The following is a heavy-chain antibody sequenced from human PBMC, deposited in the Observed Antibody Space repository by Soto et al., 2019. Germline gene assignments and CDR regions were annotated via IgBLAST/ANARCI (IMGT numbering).Heavy chain of an antibody. D-gene: IGHD2-2*01. CDR3: ARGYCSSTSCPKSDAFDI. CDR1: GYTFTGYY. Sequence: QVPLVQSGAEVKKPGASVKVSCKASGYTFTGYYMHWVRQAPGQGLEWMGWINPNSGGTNYAQKFQGWVTMTRDTSISTAYMELSRLRSDDTAVYYCARGYCSSTSCPKSDAFDIWGQGTMVTVSS. J-gene: IGHJ3*02. V-gene: IGHV1-2*04. CDR2: INPNSGGT.